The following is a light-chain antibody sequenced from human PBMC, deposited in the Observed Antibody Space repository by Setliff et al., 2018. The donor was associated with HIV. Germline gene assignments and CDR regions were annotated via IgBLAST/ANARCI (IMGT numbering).Light chain of an antibody. V-gene: IGLV2-14*01. CDR3: SSFTRSRTWL. J-gene: IGLJ3*02. Sequence: QSALTQPASVSGSPGQSITISCTGTSSDIGVSKYVSWYQQHPGRAPKLMIFEVINRPSGVSDRFSGSKSGNTASLTISGLQAEDEADYYCSSFTRSRTWLFGGGTKVTV. CDR2: EVI. CDR1: SSDIGVSKY.